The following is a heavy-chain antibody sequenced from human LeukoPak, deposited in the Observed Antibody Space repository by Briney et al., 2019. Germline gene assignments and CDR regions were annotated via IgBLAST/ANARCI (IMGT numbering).Heavy chain of an antibody. CDR2: IYYSGST. Sequence: SETLSLTCTVSGGSISSYYWSWIRQPPGKGLEWIGYIYYSGSTNYNPSLKSRVTISVDTSKNRFSLKLSSVTAADTAVYYSARYVVVTAYFDYWGQGTLVTVSS. J-gene: IGHJ4*02. V-gene: IGHV4-59*01. CDR1: GGSISSYY. D-gene: IGHD2-21*02. CDR3: ARYVVVTAYFDY.